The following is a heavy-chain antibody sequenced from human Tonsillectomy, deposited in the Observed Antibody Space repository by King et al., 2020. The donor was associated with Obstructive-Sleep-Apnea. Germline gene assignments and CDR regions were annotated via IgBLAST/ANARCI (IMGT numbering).Heavy chain of an antibody. V-gene: IGHV1-18*04. CDR3: ASGLAYCGGDCYLL. CDR2: ISAYSGNT. CDR1: GYTFTNYG. Sequence: QLVQSGAEVKKPGASVKVSCKASGYTFTNYGISWVRQAPGQGLEWMGWISAYSGNTNYTEKFQGRVTLTTDTSTNTAYMELRGLRSDDTAVVYCASGLAYCGGDCYLLWGQGTLVTVSS. D-gene: IGHD2-21*02. J-gene: IGHJ1*01.